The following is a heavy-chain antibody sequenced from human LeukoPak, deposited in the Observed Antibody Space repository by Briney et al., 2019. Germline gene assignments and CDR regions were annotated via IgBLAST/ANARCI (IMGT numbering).Heavy chain of an antibody. J-gene: IGHJ4*02. D-gene: IGHD5-18*01. CDR1: GFTFSSYR. Sequence: PGGSLRLSCAASGFTFSSYRMNWVRQAPGKGLEWVSSISSSSSYIYYADSVKGRFTISRDNAKNSLYLQMNSLRAEDTAVYYCARDTNVDTAMVFNYWGQGTLVTVSS. V-gene: IGHV3-21*01. CDR3: ARDTNVDTAMVFNY. CDR2: ISSSSSYI.